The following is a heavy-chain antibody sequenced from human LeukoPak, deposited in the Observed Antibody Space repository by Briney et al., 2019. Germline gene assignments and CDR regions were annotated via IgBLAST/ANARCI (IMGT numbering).Heavy chain of an antibody. CDR3: ASGLVITFGWFDP. V-gene: IGHV4-61*01. D-gene: IGHD3-22*01. CDR2: IYYSGST. J-gene: IGHJ5*02. Sequence: PSETLSLTCTVSGGSVSSGSYYWSWIRQPPGKGLEWIGYIYYSGSTNYNPSLKSRVTISVDTSKNQFSLKLSSVTAADTGVYYCASGLVITFGWFDPWGQGTLVTVSS. CDR1: GGSVSSGSYY.